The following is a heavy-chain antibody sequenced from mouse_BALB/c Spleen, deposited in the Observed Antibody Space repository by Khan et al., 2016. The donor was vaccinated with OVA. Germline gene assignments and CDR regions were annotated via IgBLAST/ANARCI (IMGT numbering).Heavy chain of an antibody. CDR3: ARWEALYHFDH. Sequence: QVQLKQSGAELVRPGASVKLSCKTSGYIFTSYWIHWVKQRSGQGLGWIARIYPGTDNSYYNEKFKDKATLTADKSSSTAYMQLSSLKSEDSDVYFCARWEALYHFDHWGQGTTLTVSS. CDR2: IYPGTDNS. CDR1: GYIFTSYW. V-gene: IGHV1S132*01. J-gene: IGHJ2*01. D-gene: IGHD3-2*02.